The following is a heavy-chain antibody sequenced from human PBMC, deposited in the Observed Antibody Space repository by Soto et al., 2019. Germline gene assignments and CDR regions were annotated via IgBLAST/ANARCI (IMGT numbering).Heavy chain of an antibody. CDR3: ARDLRYYDFWSGFDY. CDR2: IYHSGST. D-gene: IGHD3-3*01. CDR1: GGSISSGGYS. J-gene: IGHJ4*02. Sequence: PSETLSLTCAVSGGSISSGGYSWSWIRQPPGKGLEWIGYIYHSGSTYYNPSLKSRVTISVDRSKNQFSLKLSSVTAADTAVYYCARDLRYYDFWSGFDYWGQGTLVTVSS. V-gene: IGHV4-30-2*01.